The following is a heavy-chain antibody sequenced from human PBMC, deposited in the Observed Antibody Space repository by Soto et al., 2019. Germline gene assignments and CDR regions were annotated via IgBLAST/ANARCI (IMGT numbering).Heavy chain of an antibody. CDR2: ISTRSHYI. CDR1: GFTFSNYN. D-gene: IGHD3-9*01. V-gene: IGHV3-21*01. J-gene: IGHJ4*02. Sequence: PGGSLRLSCAASGFTFSNYNMNWVRQAPGKGLEWVASISTRSHYIYYADSLKGRFTISRDNAKNSVDLQISSLRAEDTAVYYCARDSSTGYYLSDFDYWGQGILVTVSS. CDR3: ARDSSTGYYLSDFDY.